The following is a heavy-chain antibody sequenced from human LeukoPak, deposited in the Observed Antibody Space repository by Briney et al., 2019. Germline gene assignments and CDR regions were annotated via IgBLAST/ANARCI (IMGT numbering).Heavy chain of an antibody. J-gene: IGHJ5*02. CDR1: GGSFSGYY. CDR2: INHSGST. D-gene: IGHD3-10*01. CDR3: ARGGDWFDP. Sequence: PSEALSLTCAVYGGSFSGYYWSWIRQPPGKGLEWIGEINHSGSTNYNPSLKSRVTISVDTSKDQFSLKLSSVTAADTAVYYCARGGDWFDPWGQGTLVTVSS. V-gene: IGHV4-34*01.